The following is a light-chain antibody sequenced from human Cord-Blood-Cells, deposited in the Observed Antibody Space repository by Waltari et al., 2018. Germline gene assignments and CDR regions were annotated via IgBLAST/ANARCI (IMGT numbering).Light chain of an antibody. CDR3: CSYAGSYTWV. CDR1: SSDVGGYNY. J-gene: IGLJ3*02. CDR2: DVS. Sequence: QSALTQPRSVSGSPGQSVTISCTGNSSDVGGYNYVSWYQQHPGKAPKLMIYDVSKWPSGVPDRFSGSKSGNTASLTISGLQAEDEADYYCCSYAGSYTWVFGGGTKLTVL. V-gene: IGLV2-11*01.